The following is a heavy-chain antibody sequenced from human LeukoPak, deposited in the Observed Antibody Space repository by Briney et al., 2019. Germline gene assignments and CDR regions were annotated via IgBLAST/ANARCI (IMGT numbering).Heavy chain of an antibody. J-gene: IGHJ4*02. CDR3: AKFLFITMIVVVTTPSDY. Sequence: GRSLRLSCAASGFTFSNYVVHWVRQAPGKGLEWVSAISGSGGSTYYADSVKGRFTISRDNSKNTLYLQMNSLRAEDTAVYYCAKFLFITMIVVVTTPSDYWGQGTLVTVSS. CDR2: ISGSGGST. D-gene: IGHD3-22*01. V-gene: IGHV3-23*01. CDR1: GFTFSNYV.